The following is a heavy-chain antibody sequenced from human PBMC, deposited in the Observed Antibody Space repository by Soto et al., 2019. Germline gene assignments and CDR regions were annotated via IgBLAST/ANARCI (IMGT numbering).Heavy chain of an antibody. CDR1: GFTFSPYT. CDR3: ARGGGFCGADCYKGGIDY. J-gene: IGHJ4*02. V-gene: IGHV3-30-3*01. D-gene: IGHD2-21*02. Sequence: QVQLVESGGGVGQPGRSLRLSCAASGFTFSPYTMHWVRQTPGKGLEWVAVISYDGSDKNYADSVRGRFTISRDNFKNTLFLRMNRLRAEDPALYYCARGGGFCGADCYKGGIDYWGKGALVTVSS. CDR2: ISYDGSDK.